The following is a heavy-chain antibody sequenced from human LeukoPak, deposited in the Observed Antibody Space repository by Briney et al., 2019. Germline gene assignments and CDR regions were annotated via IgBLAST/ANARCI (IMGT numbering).Heavy chain of an antibody. CDR2: ISGSGGST. CDR1: GFTFSSYA. CDR3: ARDRVRALYSGFDY. V-gene: IGHV3-23*01. D-gene: IGHD2-15*01. J-gene: IGHJ4*02. Sequence: PGGSLRLSCAASGFTFSSYAMSWVRQAPGKGLEWVSAISGSGGSTYYADSVKGRFTISRDNSKNSLYLQMNSLRAEDTAVYYCARDRVRALYSGFDYWGQGTLVTVSS.